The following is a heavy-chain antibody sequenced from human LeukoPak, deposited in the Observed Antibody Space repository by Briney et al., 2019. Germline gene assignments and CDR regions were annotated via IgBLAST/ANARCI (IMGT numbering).Heavy chain of an antibody. D-gene: IGHD3-3*01. CDR2: IYSIGST. J-gene: IGHJ4*02. CDR1: GGSISSGSYY. V-gene: IGHV4-61*02. CDR3: ARGPWRSGFDY. Sequence: PSQTLSLACTVSGGSISSGSYYWSWIRQPAGKGLEWIGRIYSIGSTDYNPSLKSRVTMSVDTSKNQFSLKLSSVSAADTAVYYCARGPWRSGFDYWGQGTLVTVSS.